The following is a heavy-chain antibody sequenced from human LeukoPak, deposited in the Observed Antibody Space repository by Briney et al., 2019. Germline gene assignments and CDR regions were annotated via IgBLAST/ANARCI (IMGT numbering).Heavy chain of an antibody. Sequence: PGGSLRLSCAASGFTFSTYTVHWVRQAPGKGLEWVAVISYDGSNEYYADSVKGRFTISRDNSKNTLYLQMNSLRAEDTAVYYCARAMYYYDSSGYEVGYWGQGTLVTVSS. CDR1: GFTFSTYT. J-gene: IGHJ4*02. D-gene: IGHD3-22*01. CDR2: ISYDGSNE. CDR3: ARAMYYYDSSGYEVGY. V-gene: IGHV3-30-3*01.